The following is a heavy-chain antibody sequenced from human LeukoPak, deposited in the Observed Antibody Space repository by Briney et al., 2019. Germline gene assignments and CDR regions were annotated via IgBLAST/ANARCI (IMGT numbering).Heavy chain of an antibody. CDR2: IRYDGGNK. V-gene: IGHV3-30*02. CDR1: GFTFSSYG. Sequence: PGGSLRLSCAASGFTFSSYGMHWVRQAPGKGLEWVAFIRYDGGNKYYADSVKGRFTISRDNSKNTLHLQMNSLRAEDTAVYYCAKDEVPAASFDYWGQGTLVTVSS. J-gene: IGHJ4*02. D-gene: IGHD2-2*01. CDR3: AKDEVPAASFDY.